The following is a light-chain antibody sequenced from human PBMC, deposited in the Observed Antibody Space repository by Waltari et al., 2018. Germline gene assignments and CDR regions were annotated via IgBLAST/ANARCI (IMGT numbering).Light chain of an antibody. CDR2: GTS. J-gene: IGKJ1*01. CDR3: QHYVRLPAT. V-gene: IGKV3-20*01. Sequence: EIVLTQSPGTLSLSPGERATLACRARQSVSRALAWYQQKPGQAPRLLIYGTSNRATCIPDRFSGSGSGTDFSLTISRLEPEDVAVYFCQHYVRLPATFGQGTKVEIK. CDR1: QSVSRA.